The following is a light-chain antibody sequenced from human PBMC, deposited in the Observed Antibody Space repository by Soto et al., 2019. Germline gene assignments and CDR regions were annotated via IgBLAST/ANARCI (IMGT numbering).Light chain of an antibody. CDR3: ATWHSSLSAYI. J-gene: IGLJ1*01. CDR1: SSNIGNNY. V-gene: IGLV1-51*01. CDR2: DNN. Sequence: QSVLTQPPSVSAAPGQKVTISCSGSSSNIGNNYVSWYQQLPGTAPKLLIYDNNKRPSGIPDRFSGSKSGTSATLGITGLQTGDYSDYYCATWHSSLSAYIVGTG.